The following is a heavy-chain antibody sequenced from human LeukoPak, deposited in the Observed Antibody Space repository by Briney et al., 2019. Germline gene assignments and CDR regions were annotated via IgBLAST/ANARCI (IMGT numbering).Heavy chain of an antibody. CDR2: IYYSGST. D-gene: IGHD6-19*01. Sequence: SETLSLTCTVSGGSISSSSYYWGWIRQPPGKGLEWIGSIYYSGSTYYNPSLKSRVTISVDTSKNQFSLKLSSVTAADTAVYYCASGIIAVAGYNWFDPWGQGTLVTVSS. J-gene: IGHJ5*02. CDR3: ASGIIAVAGYNWFDP. V-gene: IGHV4-39*07. CDR1: GGSISSSSYY.